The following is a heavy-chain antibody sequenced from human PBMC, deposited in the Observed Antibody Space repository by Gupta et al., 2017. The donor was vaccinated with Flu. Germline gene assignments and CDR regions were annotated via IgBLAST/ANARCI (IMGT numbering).Heavy chain of an antibody. CDR2: FDPEESKT. CDR1: AFSLTELS. V-gene: IGHV1-24*01. D-gene: IGHD6-19*01. Sequence: QVRLLQSGAEVREPGASVNVSCKVSAFSLTELSLHWVRQTPGQGLEWLGGFDPEESKTVFAQKFQGRVTMTEDTSTNTAYMELSSLTSEDTAVYYCATVAVLSPGALVDWFAPWGQRTQVTVSS. CDR3: ATVAVLSPGALVDWFAP. J-gene: IGHJ5*02.